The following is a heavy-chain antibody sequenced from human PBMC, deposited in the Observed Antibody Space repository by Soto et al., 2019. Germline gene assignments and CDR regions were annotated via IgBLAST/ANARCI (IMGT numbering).Heavy chain of an antibody. J-gene: IGHJ4*02. D-gene: IGHD3-22*01. CDR3: SRDAYDYDSSGPDDY. CDR1: GFTFSSYA. Sequence: QVQLVESGGGVVQPGRSLRLSCAASGFTFSSYAMHWVRQAPGKGLEWVAVISYDGSNKYYADSVKGRFTVSRDHSKNTLYLQMHSLNTEDTAVYYCSRDAYDYDSSGPDDYWGQGTLVTVSS. V-gene: IGHV3-30-3*01. CDR2: ISYDGSNK.